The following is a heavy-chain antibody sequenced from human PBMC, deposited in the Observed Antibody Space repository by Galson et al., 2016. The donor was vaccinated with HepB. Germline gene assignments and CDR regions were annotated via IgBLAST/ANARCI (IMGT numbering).Heavy chain of an antibody. J-gene: IGHJ4*02. Sequence: ETLSLTCTVSGGSISSTSYYWGWIRQPPGKGLEWIGSIYYSGSTYYNPSLKSRVTISVDTSKNQFSLKLSSVTAADTAVYYCARMSGSYYRYWGQGTLVTVSS. CDR1: GGSISSTSYY. CDR2: IYYSGST. D-gene: IGHD1-26*01. CDR3: ARMSGSYYRY. V-gene: IGHV4-39*01.